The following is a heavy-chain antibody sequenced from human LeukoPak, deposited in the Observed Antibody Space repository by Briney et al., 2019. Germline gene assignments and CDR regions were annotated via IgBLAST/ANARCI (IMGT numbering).Heavy chain of an antibody. Sequence: PGGSLRLSCAASGFTFSTYAMSWVRQAPGKGLEWVSAISAGGGSTYYADSVKGRFTISRDNSKNTLYVQMNSLRAEDTAVYYCAKDLEMSTILSNYFDYWGQGTLVTVSS. J-gene: IGHJ4*02. CDR2: ISAGGGST. CDR1: GFTFSTYA. V-gene: IGHV3-23*01. CDR3: AKDLEMSTILSNYFDY. D-gene: IGHD5-24*01.